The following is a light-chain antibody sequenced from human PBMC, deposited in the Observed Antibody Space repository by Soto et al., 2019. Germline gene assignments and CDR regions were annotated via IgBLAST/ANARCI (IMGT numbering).Light chain of an antibody. Sequence: EVVMTQSPAPLSVSPGERVTLSCRSSQSVADNLAWLQQKPGQGPRLLIYGASTRATGIPARFSGSGSETDFTLTISSLRSEDSAVYHCQQYNNWPITLGQGTRLEIK. CDR1: QSVADN. V-gene: IGKV3-15*01. CDR3: QQYNNWPIT. CDR2: GAS. J-gene: IGKJ5*01.